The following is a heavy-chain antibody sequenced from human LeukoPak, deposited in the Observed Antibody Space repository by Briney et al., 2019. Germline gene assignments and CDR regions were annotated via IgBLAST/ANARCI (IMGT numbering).Heavy chain of an antibody. J-gene: IGHJ4*02. Sequence: GGSLRLSCVASGFTFTNYGMDWVRQAPGKGLEWVSGVSNRDGSAYYADSVKGRFSVSRDNSKNTLHLQMSSLRDEDTALYYCASGMAMTGDGPFDFWGQGTRVTVSS. V-gene: IGHV3-23*01. CDR1: GFTFTNYG. CDR3: ASGMAMTGDGPFDF. CDR2: VSNRDGSA. D-gene: IGHD6-19*01.